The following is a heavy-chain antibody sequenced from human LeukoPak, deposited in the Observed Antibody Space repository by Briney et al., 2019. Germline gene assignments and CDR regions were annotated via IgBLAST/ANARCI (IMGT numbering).Heavy chain of an antibody. D-gene: IGHD5-18*01. V-gene: IGHV3-74*01. Sequence: GGSLRLSCAASGFTFSSYWMHCVRQAPGKGLVWVSLIHSDGSSRNYADSVKGRFTISRDNAKNTLYLQINSLRAEDTAVYYCARDLGYRLDYWGQGILVTVSS. CDR3: ARDLGYRLDY. CDR1: GFTFSSYW. CDR2: IHSDGSSR. J-gene: IGHJ4*02.